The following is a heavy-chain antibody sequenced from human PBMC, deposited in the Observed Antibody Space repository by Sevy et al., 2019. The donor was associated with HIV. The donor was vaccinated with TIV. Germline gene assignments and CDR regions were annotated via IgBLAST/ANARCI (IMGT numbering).Heavy chain of an antibody. CDR3: AKRGSKSGYALGY. J-gene: IGHJ4*02. Sequence: GGSLRLSCIESGFTLSNYDIHWVRQAAGKGLEWVAFIQYDGSIQYYADSVKGRFTISRDNSKNTLYLQMNSLRPEETDIYYCAKRGSKSGYALGYWGQGTLVTVSS. CDR2: IQYDGSIQ. D-gene: IGHD5-12*01. V-gene: IGHV3-30*02. CDR1: GFTLSNYD.